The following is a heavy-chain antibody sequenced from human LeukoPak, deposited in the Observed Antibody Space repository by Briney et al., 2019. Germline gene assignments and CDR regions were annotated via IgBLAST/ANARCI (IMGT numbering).Heavy chain of an antibody. D-gene: IGHD2-15*01. CDR1: GYTFTGYY. Sequence: ASVKVSCKASGYTFTGYYMHWVRQAPGQGLEWMGWINPNSGGTNYAQKFQGRVTMTRDTSTSTVYMELSSLRSEDTAVYYCASTHSVEKTDAFDIWGQGTMVTVSS. CDR2: INPNSGGT. J-gene: IGHJ3*02. V-gene: IGHV1-2*02. CDR3: ASTHSVEKTDAFDI.